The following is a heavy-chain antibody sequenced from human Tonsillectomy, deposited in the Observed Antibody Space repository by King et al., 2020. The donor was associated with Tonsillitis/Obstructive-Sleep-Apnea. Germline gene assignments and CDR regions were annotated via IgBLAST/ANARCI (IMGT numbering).Heavy chain of an antibody. V-gene: IGHV4-34*01. CDR3: ARLWSGRHIVLPPAAYTWFDH. J-gene: IGHJ5*02. CDR1: GGSFSDCS. D-gene: IGHD2-2*01. Sequence: VQLQQWGAGLLKPSETLSLTCAVYGGSFSDCSWSWIRQPPGKGLEWIGEISHSGSTNYNPSLKSRVTISVDTSKNQFSLKLNSVTAADTAVYYCARLWSGRHIVLPPAAYTWFDHWGQGTLVTVSP. CDR2: ISHSGST.